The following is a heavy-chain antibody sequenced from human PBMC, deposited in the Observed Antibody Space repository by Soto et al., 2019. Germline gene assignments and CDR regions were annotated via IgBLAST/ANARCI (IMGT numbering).Heavy chain of an antibody. CDR1: GYSFTSYA. Sequence: QVQLVQSGAEVKKPGASVKVSCKASGYSFTSYAMHWVRQAPGQRLEWMGWINAGNGNTKYSQKFQGRVTITRDTSASTAYMELSSLRSEDTAVYYCARTPDSYTQYYFDYWGQGTLVTVSS. J-gene: IGHJ4*02. CDR3: ARTPDSYTQYYFDY. V-gene: IGHV1-3*01. CDR2: INAGNGNT. D-gene: IGHD2-21*01.